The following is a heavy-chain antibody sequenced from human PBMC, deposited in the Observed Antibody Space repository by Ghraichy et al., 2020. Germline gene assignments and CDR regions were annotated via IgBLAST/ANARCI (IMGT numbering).Heavy chain of an antibody. J-gene: IGHJ1*01. Sequence: GALRLSCEASGFTFSDYAMNWVRQAPGKGLEWVASMSSSSFYIYYADSVKGRFTISRDNAKNSLYLQMNSLRAEDTAVYYCARGRYADYPKYFHRWGQCTLVTVSS. CDR2: MSSSSFYI. CDR1: GFTFSDYA. V-gene: IGHV3-21*01. CDR3: ARGRYADYPKYFHR. D-gene: IGHD4/OR15-4a*01.